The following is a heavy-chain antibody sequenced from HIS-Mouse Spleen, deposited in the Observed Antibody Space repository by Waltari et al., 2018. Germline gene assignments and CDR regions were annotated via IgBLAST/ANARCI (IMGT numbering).Heavy chain of an antibody. J-gene: IGHJ2*01. CDR1: GVSISSSSYY. CDR3: AREIPYSSSWYDWYFDL. V-gene: IGHV4-39*07. CDR2: IYYGWGT. D-gene: IGHD6-13*01. Sequence: QLQLQESGPGLVKPSETLSLTCTVSGVSISSSSYYCGLIRPPPGKGLEWIGSIYYGWGTYYSPSLKSGVTISVDTSKNQVSPKLSSVNAADTAVYYCAREIPYSSSWYDWYFDLWGRGTLVTVSS.